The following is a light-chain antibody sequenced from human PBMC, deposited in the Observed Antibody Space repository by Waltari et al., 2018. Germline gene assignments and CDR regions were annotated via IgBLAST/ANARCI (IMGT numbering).Light chain of an antibody. J-gene: IGKJ1*01. CDR1: QNLNSY. V-gene: IGKV3-11*01. CDR2: HAV. CDR3: LQRSRWPT. Sequence: EIVLTQSPGTLSLSPGERATLSCRASQNLNSYLAWYQQKPGQAPRLLIYHAVNRATGIPARFSGSGSETDFTLTSSSLEPEDFATYYCLQRSRWPTFGQGTKVEIK.